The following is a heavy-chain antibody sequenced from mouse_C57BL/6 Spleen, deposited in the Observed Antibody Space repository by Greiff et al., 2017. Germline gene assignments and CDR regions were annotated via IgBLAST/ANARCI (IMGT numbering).Heavy chain of an antibody. D-gene: IGHD1-1*01. CDR1: GYTFTDYN. V-gene: IGHV1-18*01. J-gene: IGHJ4*01. Sequence: EVQLVESGPELVKPGASVKIPCKASGYTFTDYNMDWVKQSHGKSLEWIGDINPNNGGTIYNQKFKGKATLTVDKSSSTAYMELRSLTSEDTAVYYCARSGYYYGSSYAMDYWGQGTSVTVSS. CDR2: INPNNGGT. CDR3: ARSGYYYGSSYAMDY.